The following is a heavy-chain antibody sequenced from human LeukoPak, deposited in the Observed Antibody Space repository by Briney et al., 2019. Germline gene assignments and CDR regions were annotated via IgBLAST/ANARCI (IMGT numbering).Heavy chain of an antibody. Sequence: SETLSLTCAVSGGSISSYYWSWIRQPPAKGLEWIGYIYYSGSTNYNPSLKSRVTISVDTSKNQFSLKLSSVTAADTAVYYCARSVNWFDPWGQGTLVTVSS. V-gene: IGHV4-59*08. CDR3: ARSVNWFDP. J-gene: IGHJ5*02. CDR2: IYYSGST. CDR1: GGSISSYY.